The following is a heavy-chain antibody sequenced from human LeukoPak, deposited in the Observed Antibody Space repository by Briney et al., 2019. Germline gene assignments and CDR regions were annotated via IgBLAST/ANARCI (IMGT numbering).Heavy chain of an antibody. CDR3: ADWGPN. Sequence: SQTLSLTCGISGVSLSRNSAVWHGTRQSREGGVEWRGRTYYRSKWFSESAPSVKGRITITPASSKTQYSLQLTSATRDDTAVYYCADWGPNWGPGTLVTVSS. CDR2: TYYRSKWFS. CDR1: GVSLSRNSAV. V-gene: IGHV6-1*01. D-gene: IGHD7-27*01. J-gene: IGHJ1*01.